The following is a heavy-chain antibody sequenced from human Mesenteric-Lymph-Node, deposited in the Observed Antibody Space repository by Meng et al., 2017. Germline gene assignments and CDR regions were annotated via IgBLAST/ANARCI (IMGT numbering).Heavy chain of an antibody. CDR2: IWYDGSNK. V-gene: IGHV3-33*08. J-gene: IGHJ3*02. D-gene: IGHD3-22*01. CDR1: GFTFSGSI. CDR3: ARAGDYYDSSGYQDAFDI. Sequence: SLKISCAASGFTFSGSIMHWVRQAPGKGLEWVAVIWYDGSNKYYADSVKGRFTISRDNSKNTLYLQMNSLRAEDTAVYYCARAGDYYDSSGYQDAFDIWGQGTMVTVSS.